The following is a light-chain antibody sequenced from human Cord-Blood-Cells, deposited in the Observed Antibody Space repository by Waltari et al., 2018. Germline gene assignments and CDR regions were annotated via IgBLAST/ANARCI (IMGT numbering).Light chain of an antibody. J-gene: IGKJ4*01. CDR3: QQRSNWLT. Sequence: EIVLTQSPATLSLSPGERATLSCRASQSVSSYLAWYQQKPGQAPRLLIYDASNRATGIPARFSGSGSGTDFTLTISSLETEDFAVYCCQQRSNWLTFGGGTKVEIK. CDR2: DAS. V-gene: IGKV3-11*01. CDR1: QSVSSY.